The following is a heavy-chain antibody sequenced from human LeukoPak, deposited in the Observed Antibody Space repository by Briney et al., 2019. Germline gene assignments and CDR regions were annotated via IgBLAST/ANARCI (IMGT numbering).Heavy chain of an antibody. V-gene: IGHV3-23*01. J-gene: IGHJ3*02. CDR1: GFTFNSYW. CDR3: AKDRGYSGPRPEVSDI. D-gene: IGHD5-12*01. Sequence: GGSLRLSCAASGFTFNSYWMSWVRQAPGKGLEWVSGISGSGVNTYYTDSVKGRFTISRDNSKNMLYLQMNSLRAEDTAVYYCAKDRGYSGPRPEVSDIWGQGTMVTVSS. CDR2: ISGSGVNT.